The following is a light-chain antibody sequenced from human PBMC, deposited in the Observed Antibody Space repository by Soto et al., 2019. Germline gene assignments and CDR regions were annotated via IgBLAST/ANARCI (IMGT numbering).Light chain of an antibody. CDR3: CAGEERLSGPV. Sequence: QSVLTQPPSTSGTPGQRVTISCSGSSSNLGSNYVDWYQQLPGTAPKLLIYSNNQRPSGVPDRFLGSKSGTSASLAISGLLFGGEGEYFLCAGEERLSGPVFGGGTKLTVL. CDR2: SNN. V-gene: IGLV1-47*02. CDR1: SSNLGSNY. J-gene: IGLJ3*02.